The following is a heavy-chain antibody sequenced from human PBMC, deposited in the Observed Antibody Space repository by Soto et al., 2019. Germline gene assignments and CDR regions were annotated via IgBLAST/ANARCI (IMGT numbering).Heavy chain of an antibody. CDR2: IYYSGST. J-gene: IGHJ4*02. V-gene: IGHV4-30-4*01. CDR1: GGSMTRSGYY. Sequence: SETLSLTCTVAGGSMTRSGYYWSWIRQPPGKGLEWIGYIYYSGSTYYNPSLKSRVTISVDTSKNQFSLKLSSVTAADTAVYYCAREALYCISTSCYGFDYWGQGTLVTVSS. D-gene: IGHD2-2*01. CDR3: AREALYCISTSCYGFDY.